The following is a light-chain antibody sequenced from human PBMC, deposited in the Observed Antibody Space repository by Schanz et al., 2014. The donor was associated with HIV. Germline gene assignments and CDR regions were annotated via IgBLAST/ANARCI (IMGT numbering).Light chain of an antibody. CDR1: QSIGSQ. Sequence: EIVLTQSPDSLSVSPGERVTLSCRASQSIGSQLAWYQQRPGQSPTLLIYGASKRATGIPDRFIGSGSGTDFTLTINRLEPEDFAVYYCQQYGSFFSFGGGTKVEIK. J-gene: IGKJ4*01. CDR3: QQYGSFFS. V-gene: IGKV3-20*01. CDR2: GAS.